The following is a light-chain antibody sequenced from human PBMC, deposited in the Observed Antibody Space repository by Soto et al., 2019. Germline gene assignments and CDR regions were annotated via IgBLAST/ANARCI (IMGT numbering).Light chain of an antibody. CDR1: SSNIGSNY. V-gene: IGLV1-47*02. Sequence: QAVVTQPPSASGTPGQRVTISCSGSSSNIGSNYVYWYQQLPGTAPKLLIYSNNQRPSGVPDRFSGSKSGTSASLAISGLRSEDEADHYCAAWDDSLSGPVVFGGGTKLTVL. CDR3: AAWDDSLSGPVV. CDR2: SNN. J-gene: IGLJ2*01.